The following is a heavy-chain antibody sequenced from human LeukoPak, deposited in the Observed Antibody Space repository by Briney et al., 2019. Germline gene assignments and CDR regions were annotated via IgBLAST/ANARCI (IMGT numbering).Heavy chain of an antibody. CDR2: ISAYNGNT. CDR3: ASSGGYYGSGSYFYYHY. V-gene: IGHV1-18*01. CDR1: GYTFTSYG. D-gene: IGHD3-10*01. J-gene: IGHJ4*02. Sequence: GASVKVSCKASGYTFTSYGISWVRQAPGQGLEWMGWISAYNGNTNYAQKLQGRVTMTTDTSTSTAYMELRSLRSDDTAVYYCASSGGYYGSGSYFYYHYWGQGTLSPSPQ.